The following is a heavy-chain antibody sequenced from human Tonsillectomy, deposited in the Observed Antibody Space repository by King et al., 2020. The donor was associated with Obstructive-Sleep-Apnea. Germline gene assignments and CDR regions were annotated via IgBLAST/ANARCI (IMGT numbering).Heavy chain of an antibody. V-gene: IGHV1-2*02. CDR1: GYTFTGYY. J-gene: IGHJ4*02. CDR3: ARAGVSSSSSWYLFDY. Sequence: VQLVQSGAEVKNPGASVKVSCKASGYTFTGYYMHWVRQAPGQGLEWMGWINPNSGDTNYAQNFHGSVTMTRDTSISTAYMELSRLRYDDTAVYYCARAGVSSSSSWYLFDYWGQGTLVTVSS. D-gene: IGHD6-13*01. CDR2: INPNSGDT.